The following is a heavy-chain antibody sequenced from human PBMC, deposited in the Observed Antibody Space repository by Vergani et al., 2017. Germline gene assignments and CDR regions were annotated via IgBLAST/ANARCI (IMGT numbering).Heavy chain of an antibody. J-gene: IGHJ4*02. CDR2: ISSSSSYI. Sequence: EVQLVESGGGLVQPGGSLRLSCAASGFTFSSYSMNWVRQAPGKGLEWVSSISSSSSYIYYADSVKGRFTISRDNAKNSLYLQMNSLRAEDTAVYYCARDLVAGGDYWGQGTLVTVSS. CDR1: GFTFSSYS. CDR3: ARDLVAGGDY. V-gene: IGHV3-21*01.